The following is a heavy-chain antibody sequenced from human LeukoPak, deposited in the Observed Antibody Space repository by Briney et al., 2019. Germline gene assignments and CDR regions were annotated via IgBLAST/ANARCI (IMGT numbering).Heavy chain of an antibody. CDR3: ARDSVVGPAAIRGGDYYYYMDV. D-gene: IGHD2-2*02. J-gene: IGHJ6*03. V-gene: IGHV3-7*01. Sequence: AGGSLRLSCAASGFTFSSYWMSWVRQAPGKGLEWVANIKQDGSEKYYVDSVKGRFTISRDNAKNSLYLQMNSLRAEDTAVYYFARDSVVGPAAIRGGDYYYYMDVWGKGTTVTVSS. CDR1: GFTFSSYW. CDR2: IKQDGSEK.